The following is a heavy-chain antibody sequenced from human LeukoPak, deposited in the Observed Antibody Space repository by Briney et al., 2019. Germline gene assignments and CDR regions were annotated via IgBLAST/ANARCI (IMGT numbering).Heavy chain of an antibody. J-gene: IGHJ4*02. CDR2: ITGSGDNT. Sequence: PGGSLRLSCAASGFTFTNFAMTWVRQAPGKGLEWVSSITGSGDNTYYAASVKGRLSISRDISKNTLYLQMNSLGAEDTAVYYCAKAAFSSGWYYYWGQGTLVTVSS. CDR1: GFTFTNFA. V-gene: IGHV3-23*01. CDR3: AKAAFSSGWYYY. D-gene: IGHD6-19*01.